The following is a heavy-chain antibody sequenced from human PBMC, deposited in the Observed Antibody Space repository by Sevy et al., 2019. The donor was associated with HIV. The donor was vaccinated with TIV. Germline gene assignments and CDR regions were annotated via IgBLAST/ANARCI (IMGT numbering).Heavy chain of an antibody. J-gene: IGHJ4*02. D-gene: IGHD6-19*01. Sequence: GGSLRLSCAASGFTFSSYAMHWVRQAPGKGLEWVAVISYDGSNKYYADSVKGRFTICRDNSRYTLYLQMNSLIAEDTSVYYCAIDKSLAVAGYFDYWGQGTLVTVSS. CDR1: GFTFSSYA. CDR2: ISYDGSNK. V-gene: IGHV3-30-3*01. CDR3: AIDKSLAVAGYFDY.